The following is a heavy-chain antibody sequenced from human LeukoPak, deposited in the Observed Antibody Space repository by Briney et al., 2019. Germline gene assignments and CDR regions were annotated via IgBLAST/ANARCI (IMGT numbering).Heavy chain of an antibody. V-gene: IGHV3-48*01. J-gene: IGHJ4*02. Sequence: PGGSLRLSCAASGFTFSSYSMNWVRQAPGKGLEWVSYISSSSSTIYYADSVKGRFTISRDNAKNSLYLQMNSLRAEDTAVYYCAKDYNWGWDSWGQGTLVSVSS. CDR1: GFTFSSYS. CDR3: AKDYNWGWDS. D-gene: IGHD1-1*01. CDR2: ISSSSSTI.